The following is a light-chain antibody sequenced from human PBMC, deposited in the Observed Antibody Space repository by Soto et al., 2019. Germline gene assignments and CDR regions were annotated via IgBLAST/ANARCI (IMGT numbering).Light chain of an antibody. CDR1: SGDVGGYNY. CDR3: ISFTSSDIWV. J-gene: IGLJ3*02. Sequence: QSALTQPASVSGSPGQSITISCTGTSGDVGGYNYVSWYQHHPGRAPKLIIYDVTDRPSGVSNRFSGSKSGNTASLTISGLQAEDEADSYRISFTSSDIWVFGGGTKLTVL. CDR2: DVT. V-gene: IGLV2-14*03.